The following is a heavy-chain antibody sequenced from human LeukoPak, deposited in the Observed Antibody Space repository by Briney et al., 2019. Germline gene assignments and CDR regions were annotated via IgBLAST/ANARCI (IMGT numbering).Heavy chain of an antibody. CDR1: GFTFSSYS. CDR2: ISSSSSYI. Sequence: PGGSLRLSCAASGFTFSSYSMNWVRQAPGKGLEWVSSISSSSSYIYYADSVKGRFTISRDNAKNSLYLQMNSLRAEDTAVYYCARLQEYPAALKTNDYWGQGTLVTVSS. CDR3: ARLQEYPAALKTNDY. J-gene: IGHJ4*02. V-gene: IGHV3-21*01. D-gene: IGHD2-2*01.